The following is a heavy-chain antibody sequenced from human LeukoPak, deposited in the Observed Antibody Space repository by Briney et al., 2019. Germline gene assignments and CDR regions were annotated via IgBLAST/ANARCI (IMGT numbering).Heavy chain of an antibody. J-gene: IGHJ4*02. Sequence: GGSLRLSCAASGFTFSSYSMTWVRQAPGKGLEWVSSISSSSSYIYYADSVKGRFTISRDNAKNSLYLQMNSLRAEDTAVYYCARPGGDCYSCYFDYWGQGTLVTVSS. CDR1: GFTFSSYS. CDR2: ISSSSSYI. V-gene: IGHV3-21*01. D-gene: IGHD2-21*02. CDR3: ARPGGDCYSCYFDY.